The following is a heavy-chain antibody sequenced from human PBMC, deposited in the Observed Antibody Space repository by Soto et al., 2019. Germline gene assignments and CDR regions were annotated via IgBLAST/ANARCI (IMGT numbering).Heavy chain of an antibody. CDR2: ISYDGSNK. Sequence: QPGGSLRLSCAASGFTFSSYGMHWVRQAPGKGLEWVAVISYDGSNKYYADSVKGRFTISRDNSKNTLYLQMNSLRAEDTAVYYCARSDSGYDYADYWGQGTLVTVSS. J-gene: IGHJ4*02. CDR1: GFTFSSYG. V-gene: IGHV3-30*03. D-gene: IGHD5-12*01. CDR3: ARSDSGYDYADY.